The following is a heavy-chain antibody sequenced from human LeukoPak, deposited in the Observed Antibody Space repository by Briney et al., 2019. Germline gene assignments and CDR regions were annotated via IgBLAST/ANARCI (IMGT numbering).Heavy chain of an antibody. V-gene: IGHV4-59*01. Sequence: PSETLSLTCTVSGDSISGYYWSWIRQPPGKGLEWIGYVYSSGSTNYSPSLKSRVTISVDTSKNQFSLRLSSVTAADTALYYCARKIPSDHYYYMDVWGKGTTVTVSS. CDR1: GDSISGYY. D-gene: IGHD2-21*01. CDR2: VYSSGST. CDR3: ARKIPSDHYYYMDV. J-gene: IGHJ6*03.